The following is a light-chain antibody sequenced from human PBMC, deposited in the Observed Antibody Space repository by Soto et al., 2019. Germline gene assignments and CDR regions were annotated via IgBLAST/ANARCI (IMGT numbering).Light chain of an antibody. CDR3: QQYGRSPWT. J-gene: IGKJ5*01. CDR2: SVS. Sequence: EIVLTQSPGTLSLSPGERATLSCRASQSVSSTYLAWYQQKPGQAPRLLIYSVSSRATGIPDRFSASGSGADFTLTISRLEPEDFAVYYCQQYGRSPWTFGQGTRLEI. CDR1: QSVSSTY. V-gene: IGKV3-20*01.